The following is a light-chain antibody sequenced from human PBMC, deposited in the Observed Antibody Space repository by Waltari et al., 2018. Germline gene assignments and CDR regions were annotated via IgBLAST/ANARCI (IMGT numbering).Light chain of an antibody. J-gene: IGKJ4*01. CDR1: QSVKNN. Sequence: DIQMTQSPSTLAASVGDRVTITCRASQSVKNNLAWYQQKPGKAPKVLIHKASRLESEVPSRFSGSGYGTEFTLTISSLQPDDFATYYCQEYDTLPVTFGGGTKVEIK. CDR3: QEYDTLPVT. V-gene: IGKV1-5*03. CDR2: KAS.